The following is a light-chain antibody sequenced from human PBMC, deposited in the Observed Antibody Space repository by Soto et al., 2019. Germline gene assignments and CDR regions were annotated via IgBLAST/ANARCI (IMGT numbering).Light chain of an antibody. CDR2: RNN. CDR3: AAWDDSLSGL. J-gene: IGLJ2*01. V-gene: IGLV1-47*01. Sequence: FVLTQPPSASGTPGQRVTISCSGSSSNIGSNYVYWYQQLPGTAPKLLIYRNNQRPSGVPDRFSGSKSGTSASLAISGLRSEDEADYYCAAWDDSLSGLFGGGTKLTVL. CDR1: SSNIGSNY.